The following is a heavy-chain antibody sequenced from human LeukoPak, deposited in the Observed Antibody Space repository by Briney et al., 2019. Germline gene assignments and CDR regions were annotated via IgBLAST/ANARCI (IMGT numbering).Heavy chain of an antibody. D-gene: IGHD2-8*02. Sequence: ASVKVSCKVSGYTLTELSMHWVRQAPGKGLEWMGGFDPEDGETIHEQKFQGRVTMTQDTSTDTAYMELSSLRSEDTAVCYCATIVLGGNWFDPWGQGTLVTVSS. J-gene: IGHJ5*02. CDR3: ATIVLGGNWFDP. V-gene: IGHV1-24*01. CDR2: FDPEDGET. CDR1: GYTLTELS.